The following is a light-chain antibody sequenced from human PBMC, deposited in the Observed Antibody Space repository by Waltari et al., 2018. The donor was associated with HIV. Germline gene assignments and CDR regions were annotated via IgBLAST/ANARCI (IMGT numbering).Light chain of an antibody. Sequence: QTAMPPQPSFSLSPAGTLSLTSCSSDCAVTGHNYSYWFQQKPGHAPTTLLYDSTKRHSWTSARFLGCLLGDKAVLTLSGALAEDEAYYYCSLVSGGVRLFGGGTMVTV. CDR2: DST. CDR3: SLVSGGVRL. V-gene: IGLV7-46*01. J-gene: IGLJ2*01. CDR1: DCAVTGHNY.